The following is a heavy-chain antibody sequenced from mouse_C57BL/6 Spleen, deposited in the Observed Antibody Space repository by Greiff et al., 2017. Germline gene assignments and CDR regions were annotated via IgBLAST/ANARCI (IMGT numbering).Heavy chain of an antibody. Sequence: EVKLMESGGGLVQPGGSLKLSSAASGFTFSDYGMHWVRQAPEKGLEWVAYISSGSSTIYYADTVKGRFTISRDNAKNTLFLQMPSLLSEDTAMYYCARPITTVVADWYFDVWGTGTTVIVSS. CDR1: GFTFSDYG. J-gene: IGHJ1*03. V-gene: IGHV5-17*01. CDR2: ISSGSSTI. CDR3: ARPITTVVADWYFDV. D-gene: IGHD1-1*01.